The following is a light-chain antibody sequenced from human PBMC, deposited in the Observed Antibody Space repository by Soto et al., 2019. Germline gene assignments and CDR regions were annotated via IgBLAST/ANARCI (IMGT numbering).Light chain of an antibody. CDR1: SSVVGGYNY. Sequence: QSVLTQPASVSGSPGQSITISCTGNSSVVGGYNYVSWYQQHPGKAPKLMIYDVSNRPSGVSNRFSGSKSGNTASLTISGLQAEDEADYYCNSYTSSSTYVFGTGTKVTVL. V-gene: IGLV2-14*01. J-gene: IGLJ1*01. CDR2: DVS. CDR3: NSYTSSSTYV.